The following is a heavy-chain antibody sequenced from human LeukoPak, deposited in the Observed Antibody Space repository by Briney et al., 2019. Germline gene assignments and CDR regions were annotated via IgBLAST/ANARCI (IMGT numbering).Heavy chain of an antibody. Sequence: GGSLRLSCAASGFTFDDYGMTWVRQAPGKGLEWVSAIYSGGSTYYADSVKGRFTISRDNSKNTLYLQMNSLRVEDTAVYYCARSRDGYNGLFDPWGQGTLVTVSS. D-gene: IGHD5-24*01. V-gene: IGHV3-53*01. CDR1: GFTFDDYG. CDR2: IYSGGST. CDR3: ARSRDGYNGLFDP. J-gene: IGHJ5*02.